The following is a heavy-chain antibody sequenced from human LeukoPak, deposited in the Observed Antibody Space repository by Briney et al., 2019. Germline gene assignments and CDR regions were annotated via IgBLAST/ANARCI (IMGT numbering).Heavy chain of an antibody. CDR3: ARDYSSGWYSWGAFDI. V-gene: IGHV4-30-2*01. J-gene: IGHJ3*02. Sequence: SQTLSLTCTVSGGSISSGGYYWSWIRQPPGKGLEWIGYIYHSGSTYYNPSLKSRVTISVDRSKNQFSLKLSSVTAADTAVYYCARDYSSGWYSWGAFDIWGQGTMVTVSS. D-gene: IGHD6-19*01. CDR2: IYHSGST. CDR1: GGSISSGGYY.